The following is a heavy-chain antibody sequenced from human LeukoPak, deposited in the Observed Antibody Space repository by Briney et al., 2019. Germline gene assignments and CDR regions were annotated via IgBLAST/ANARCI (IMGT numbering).Heavy chain of an antibody. CDR2: ISNDGSNE. CDR3: ASSGSYRFDY. CDR1: GLTLSTYD. V-gene: IGHV3-33*05. Sequence: GGPLRLSCAASGLTLSTYDMHWVRQAPGKGLEWVAAISNDGSNEWYADSVKGRFSISRDNAKNSLYLQMNSLRDEDTAVYYCASSGSYRFDYWGQGTLVTVSS. J-gene: IGHJ4*02. D-gene: IGHD1-26*01.